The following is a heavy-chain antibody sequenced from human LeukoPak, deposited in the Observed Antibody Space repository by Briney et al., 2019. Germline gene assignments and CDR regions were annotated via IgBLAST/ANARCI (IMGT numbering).Heavy chain of an antibody. V-gene: IGHV3-23*01. D-gene: IGHD6-25*01. Sequence: TGGSLRLSCAASGFTFSKCDMTWVRQAPGKGLEWVSSISGTGDRTWYADSVKGRFTISRDNLKNTLHLEMNNLGAEYTALYFCAKDLVGRLGAADWFDPCGQGVLLTVSS. J-gene: IGHJ5*02. CDR3: AKDLVGRLGAADWFDP. CDR2: ISGTGDRT. CDR1: GFTFSKCD.